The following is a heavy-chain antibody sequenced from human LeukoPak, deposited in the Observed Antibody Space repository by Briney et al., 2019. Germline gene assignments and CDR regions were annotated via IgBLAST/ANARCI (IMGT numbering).Heavy chain of an antibody. CDR3: VKDIRRGYNFGYDQFTY. V-gene: IGHV3-30*02. Sequence: PGGSPRLSCEASGFIFSNYGMHWVGQAPGKGLEWVAFIQYNGTSKDYADSVKGRFTISRDNSKNTVSLQMNSLKSEDTALYYCVKDIRRGYNFGYDQFTYWGQGTLVTVSS. CDR2: IQYNGTSK. J-gene: IGHJ4*02. D-gene: IGHD5-18*01. CDR1: GFIFSNYG.